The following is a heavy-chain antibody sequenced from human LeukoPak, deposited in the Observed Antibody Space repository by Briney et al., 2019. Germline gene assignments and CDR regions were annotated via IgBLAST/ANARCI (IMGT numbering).Heavy chain of an antibody. J-gene: IGHJ4*02. CDR2: ISSSSSTI. V-gene: IGHV3-48*01. Sequence: GGSLRLSCAASGFTFSSYSMNWVRQAPGKGLEWVSYISSSSSTIYYADSVKGRFTISRDNAKNSLYLQMNSLRAEDTAVYYCASIGAYCGGDCYKLVEPWYDYWGQGTLVTVSS. CDR1: GFTFSSYS. D-gene: IGHD2-21*02. CDR3: ASIGAYCGGDCYKLVEPWYDY.